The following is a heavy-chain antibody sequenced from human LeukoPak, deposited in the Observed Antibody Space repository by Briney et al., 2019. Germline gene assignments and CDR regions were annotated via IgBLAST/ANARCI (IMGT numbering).Heavy chain of an antibody. CDR3: ARVMSRQWLVIGY. CDR2: MNPNSGNT. V-gene: IGHV1-8*01. CDR1: GYTFTSYD. J-gene: IGHJ4*02. D-gene: IGHD6-19*01. Sequence: ASVKVSCKASGYTFTSYDINWVRQATGQGLEWMGWMNPNSGNTGYAQKFQGRVTMTRDTSTSTVYKELSSLRSEDTAVYYYARVMSRQWLVIGYWGQGTLVTVSS.